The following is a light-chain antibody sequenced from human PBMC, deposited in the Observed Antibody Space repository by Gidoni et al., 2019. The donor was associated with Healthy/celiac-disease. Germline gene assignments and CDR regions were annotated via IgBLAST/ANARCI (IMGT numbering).Light chain of an antibody. V-gene: IGLV3-21*02. CDR2: DDS. Sequence: SSVLTQPPSVSVAPGQTARITCGGNNLGSKSVHGYQPEPGQAPVLVVYDDSDRPSGIPERFSGSNSGNTATLTISRVEAGDEADYYCQVWDSSSDHVVFGGGTKLTVL. CDR1: NLGSKS. J-gene: IGLJ2*01. CDR3: QVWDSSSDHVV.